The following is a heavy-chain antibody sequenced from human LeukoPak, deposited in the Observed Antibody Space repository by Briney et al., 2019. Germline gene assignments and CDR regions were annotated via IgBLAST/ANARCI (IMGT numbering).Heavy chain of an antibody. J-gene: IGHJ1*01. CDR1: GFTFSSYP. Sequence: GGSLRLSCAASGFTFSSYPMSWVRQAPGKGLERVSVIFNTDTTQYAHSVKGRFTISRDNSKNTLYLQMNSLRADDTAMYYCARSEQWLAWNYWGQGTLVTVSS. CDR3: ARSEQWLAWNY. CDR2: IFNTDTT. D-gene: IGHD6-19*01. V-gene: IGHV3-23*05.